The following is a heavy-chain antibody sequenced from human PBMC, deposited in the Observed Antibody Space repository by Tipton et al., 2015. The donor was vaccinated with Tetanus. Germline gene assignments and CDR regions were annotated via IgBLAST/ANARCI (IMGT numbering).Heavy chain of an antibody. V-gene: IGHV3-74*01. J-gene: IGHJ5*02. D-gene: IGHD6-19*01. Sequence: GSLRLSCEASGFTFSNYWMHWVRQAPGKGLMWVSRINGDGNSISYAASVKGRFTISRNNAKNTVYLQMNSLRAEDTAVYYCARALAVAGTGGFDPWGQGTLVTVSS. CDR1: GFTFSNYW. CDR2: INGDGNSI. CDR3: ARALAVAGTGGFDP.